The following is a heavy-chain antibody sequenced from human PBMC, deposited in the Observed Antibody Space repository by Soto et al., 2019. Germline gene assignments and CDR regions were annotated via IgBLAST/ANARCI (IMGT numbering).Heavy chain of an antibody. V-gene: IGHV1-46*01. Sequence: QVQLVQSGAEAKEPGASMKVSCKASGYPFTNNYVHWVRQAPGQGLEWMGLINPSGGDTTYAQNFQGRITRNRDTSTSTVHMELRSLRSEDTAVYYCARAKSLPGVWGTYRPPYYFDYWGQGALVTASS. CDR3: ARAKSLPGVWGTYRPPYYFDY. D-gene: IGHD3-16*02. J-gene: IGHJ4*02. CDR1: GYPFTNNY. CDR2: INPSGGDT.